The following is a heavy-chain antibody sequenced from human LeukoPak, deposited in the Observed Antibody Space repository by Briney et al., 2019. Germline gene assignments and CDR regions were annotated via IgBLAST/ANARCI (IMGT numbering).Heavy chain of an antibody. CDR3: ARRIVGPSSGGDY. V-gene: IGHV3-7*01. CDR2: IKQDGSEK. J-gene: IGHJ4*02. CDR1: GSTFSSFW. Sequence: TGGSLRLSCAASGSTFSSFWMRWVRQAPGKGLELVANIKQDGSEKYYVDSVQGRFTISRDNAKNSLYLQMNSLRVEDTAVYYCARRIVGPSSGGDYWGQGTLVTVSS. D-gene: IGHD1-26*01.